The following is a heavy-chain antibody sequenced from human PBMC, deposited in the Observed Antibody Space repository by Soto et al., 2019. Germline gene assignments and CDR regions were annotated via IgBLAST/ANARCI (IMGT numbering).Heavy chain of an antibody. V-gene: IGHV3-30*18. CDR2: ISYDGSNK. CDR3: AKDLDSGGSCYSGGESCYYYYGMDV. Sequence: PGGSLRLSCAASGFTFSSYGMHWVRQAPGKGLEWVAVISYDGSNKYYADSVKGRFTISRDNSKNTLYLQMNSLRAEDTAVYYCAKDLDSGGSCYSGGESCYYYYGMDVWGQGTTVTVSS. D-gene: IGHD2-15*01. CDR1: GFTFSSYG. J-gene: IGHJ6*02.